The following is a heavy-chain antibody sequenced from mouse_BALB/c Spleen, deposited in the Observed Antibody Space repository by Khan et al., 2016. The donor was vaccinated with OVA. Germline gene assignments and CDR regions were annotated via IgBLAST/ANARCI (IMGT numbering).Heavy chain of an antibody. D-gene: IGHD2-3*01. Sequence: VQLQQSGAELVKPGASVKLSCTASGFNIKDTYIHWVKQRPEQGLEWIGRIDPANANTKYDPKFQDKATITADTLSNTAYLQLSSLTSEDTAVYYWARNDCYDVDYWGQGTTLTVSS. CDR1: GFNIKDTY. CDR3: ARNDCYDVDY. V-gene: IGHV14-3*02. J-gene: IGHJ2*01. CDR2: IDPANANT.